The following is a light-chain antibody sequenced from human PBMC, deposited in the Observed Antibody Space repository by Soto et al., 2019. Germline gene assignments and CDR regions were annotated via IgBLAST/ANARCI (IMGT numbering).Light chain of an antibody. J-gene: IGKJ5*01. CDR2: KAS. Sequence: DIQMTQSPSTLSGSVGDRVTITCRASQTISSWLAWYQQKPGKAPKLLIYKASNLEIGVPSRFSGSGSGTHFTFTISSLQTEDIGTYYCQQYDILPITFGRGTRLEI. V-gene: IGKV1-5*03. CDR3: QQYDILPIT. CDR1: QTISSW.